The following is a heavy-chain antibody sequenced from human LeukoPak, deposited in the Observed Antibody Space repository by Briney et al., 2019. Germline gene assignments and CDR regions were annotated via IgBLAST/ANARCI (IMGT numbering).Heavy chain of an antibody. D-gene: IGHD3-22*01. J-gene: IGHJ4*02. CDR1: GFTFSSYG. Sequence: GGSLRLSCAASGFTFSSYGMHWVRQAPGKGLEWVAVIWYDGSNKYYADSVKGRFTISRDNSKNTLYLQMNSLRAEDTAVYYCARDQAYYYDSSGYYSLGYWGQGTLVTVSS. CDR3: ARDQAYYYDSSGYYSLGY. CDR2: IWYDGSNK. V-gene: IGHV3-33*01.